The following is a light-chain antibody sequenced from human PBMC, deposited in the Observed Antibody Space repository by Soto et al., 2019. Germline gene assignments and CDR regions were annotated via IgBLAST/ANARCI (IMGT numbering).Light chain of an antibody. Sequence: DIQMTQSPSSLSASVGDRVTITCRASQGISNYLAWYQQKPGKVPTLLIYAASTLQLGIPSRFSGSGSGTDFTLTISSLQPEDVATYYCQKPNSAPFTFGPGTKVDIK. CDR1: QGISNY. V-gene: IGKV1-27*01. J-gene: IGKJ3*01. CDR3: QKPNSAPFT. CDR2: AAS.